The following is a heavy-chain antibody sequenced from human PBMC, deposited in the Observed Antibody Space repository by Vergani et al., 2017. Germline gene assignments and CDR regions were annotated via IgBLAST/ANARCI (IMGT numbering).Heavy chain of an antibody. Sequence: QVQLQESGPGLVKPSQTLSLTCTVSGGSISSGGYYWSWIRQHPGKGLEWLGYIYYSGGPYYNPSIKSRVTISVATSKNQFSLKLSSVTAADTAVYYCARDNSGYDYNWFDPWGQGTLVTVSS. CDR3: ARDNSGYDYNWFDP. CDR2: IYYSGGP. J-gene: IGHJ5*02. CDR1: GGSISSGGYY. V-gene: IGHV4-31*03. D-gene: IGHD5-12*01.